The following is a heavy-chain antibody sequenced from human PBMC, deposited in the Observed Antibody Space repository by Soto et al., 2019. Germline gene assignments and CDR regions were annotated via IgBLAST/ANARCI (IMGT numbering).Heavy chain of an antibody. D-gene: IGHD3-16*01. CDR2: ISYDGSNE. J-gene: IGHJ6*02. V-gene: IGHV3-30*04. CDR3: ARDRGSGMDV. CDR1: GFTFVNFV. Sequence: GGSLRLSCAASGFTFVNFVIHFFRQSPCKGLEWVAVISYDGSNEYHADSVKGRFTISRDNSRNTLYLQMNSLRAGDTAVYYCARDRGSGMDVWGPGTTVTVSS.